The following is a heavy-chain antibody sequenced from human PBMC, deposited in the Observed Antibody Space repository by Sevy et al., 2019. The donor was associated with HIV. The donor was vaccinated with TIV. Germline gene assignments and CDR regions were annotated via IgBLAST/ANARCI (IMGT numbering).Heavy chain of an antibody. CDR3: ARGAGGSYGGAFDI. CDR1: GGTFSSYA. D-gene: IGHD1-26*01. V-gene: IGHV1-69*13. Sequence: ASVKVSCKASGGTFSSYAIIWVRQAPGQGLEWMGGIIPIFGTANYAQKFQGRITITADESTSTAYMELSSLRSEDTAVYYCARGAGGSYGGAFDIWGQGTMVTVSS. CDR2: IIPIFGTA. J-gene: IGHJ3*02.